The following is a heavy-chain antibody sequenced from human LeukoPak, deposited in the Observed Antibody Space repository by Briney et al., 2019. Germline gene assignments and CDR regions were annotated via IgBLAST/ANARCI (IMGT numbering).Heavy chain of an antibody. CDR2: IYYSGRT. CDR1: GGSISSGDNY. V-gene: IGHV4-30-4*01. D-gene: IGHD4-17*01. J-gene: IGHJ6*02. Sequence: SQTLSLTCSVSGGSISSGDNYWSWIRQPPGKGLEWIGYIYYSGRTYYNPSLKSRVTIAVDTSKNQFSLKLSSVTAADTAVYFCARGLLTTVTYKGREDYYYYYGMDLWGQGTTVTVSS. CDR3: ARGLLTTVTYKGREDYYYYYGMDL.